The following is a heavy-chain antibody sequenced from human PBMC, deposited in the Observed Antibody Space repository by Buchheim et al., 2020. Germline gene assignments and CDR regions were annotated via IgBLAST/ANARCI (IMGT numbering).Heavy chain of an antibody. J-gene: IGHJ4*02. CDR1: GYTFSKYF. D-gene: IGHD6-19*01. CDR3: ASDSNSGFGTGWSYFDS. Sequence: QVQLVQSGAEVKKPGASVKVSCKPSGYTFSKYFLHWVRQAPGQGLEWMGRINPGDGGTAYAQKFQARVAVTRDTPTNTVYLELSSMISEDTGIYSCASDSNSGFGTGWSYFDSWGQGTL. V-gene: IGHV1-46*01. CDR2: INPGDGGT.